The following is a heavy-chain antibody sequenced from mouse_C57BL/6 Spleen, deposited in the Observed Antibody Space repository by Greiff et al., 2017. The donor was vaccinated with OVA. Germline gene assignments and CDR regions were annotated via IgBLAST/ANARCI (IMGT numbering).Heavy chain of an antibody. D-gene: IGHD2-4*01. CDR3: ASSSYDYHFDC. CDR1: GYTFTSYW. Sequence: QVQLKQPGAELVRPGSSVKLSCKASGYTFTSYWMHWVKQRPIQGLEWIGNIDPSDSETHYNQKFKDKATLTVDKSSSTAYMQLSSLTSEDSAVYYCASSSYDYHFDCWGQGTTLTVSS. V-gene: IGHV1-52*01. CDR2: IDPSDSET. J-gene: IGHJ2*01.